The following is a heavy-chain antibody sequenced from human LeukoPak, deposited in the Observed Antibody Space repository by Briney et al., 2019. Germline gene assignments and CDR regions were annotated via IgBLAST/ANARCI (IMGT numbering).Heavy chain of an antibody. CDR1: EFSVGSNY. D-gene: IGHD3-10*01. Sequence: GGSLRLSCAASEFSVGSNYMTWVRQVPGKGLEWVSLIYSGGSTYYADSVKGRFTISRDNSKNTLYLQMNSLRAEDTAVYYCTKEGLPSGTSWSAWFDTWGQGTLVTVSS. CDR2: IYSGGST. J-gene: IGHJ5*02. CDR3: TKEGLPSGTSWSAWFDT. V-gene: IGHV3-66*01.